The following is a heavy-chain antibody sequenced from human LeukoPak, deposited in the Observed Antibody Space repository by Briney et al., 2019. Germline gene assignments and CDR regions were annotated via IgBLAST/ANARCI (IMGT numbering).Heavy chain of an antibody. D-gene: IGHD2-21*02. CDR1: GYTFTGYY. CDR3: ARVDYCGGDCHSYFDY. CDR2: INPNSGGT. Sequence: ASVKVSCKASGYTFTGYYMHWERQAPGQGLEWMGWINPNSGGTNYAQKFQGRVTMTRDTSISTAYMELSRLRSDDTAVYYCARVDYCGGDCHSYFDYWGQGTLVTVSS. V-gene: IGHV1-2*02. J-gene: IGHJ4*02.